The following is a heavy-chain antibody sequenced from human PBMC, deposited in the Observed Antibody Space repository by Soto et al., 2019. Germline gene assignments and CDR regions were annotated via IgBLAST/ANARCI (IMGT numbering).Heavy chain of an antibody. CDR1: GFTFSNYW. D-gene: IGHD2-2*01. CDR2: INSDGIST. V-gene: IGHV3-74*01. CDR3: ASGTFPRGDATGYNYFDP. Sequence: EVQLVESGGGLVQPGGSLRLSCAASGFTFSNYWMHWVRQVPGKGLLWVSRINSDGISTNYADSVKGRFTISRDNANNTLNLHKNRLRAEGTAVYSGASGTFPRGDATGYNYFDPWGQGTLVTVSS. J-gene: IGHJ5*02.